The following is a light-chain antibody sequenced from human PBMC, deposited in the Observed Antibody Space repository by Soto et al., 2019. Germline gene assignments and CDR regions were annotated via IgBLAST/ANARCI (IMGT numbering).Light chain of an antibody. CDR1: SSNIGAGYD. V-gene: IGLV1-40*01. CDR3: QTSDSSRSGWV. CDR2: GNS. J-gene: IGLJ3*02. Sequence: QSVLTQPPSVSGAPGQRVTISCTGSSSNIGAGYDVHWYQQLPGTAPKLLIYGNSNRPSGVPDRFSGSKSGTSASLAITGLQEEDEADYYCQTSDSSRSGWVFGGGTKLTVL.